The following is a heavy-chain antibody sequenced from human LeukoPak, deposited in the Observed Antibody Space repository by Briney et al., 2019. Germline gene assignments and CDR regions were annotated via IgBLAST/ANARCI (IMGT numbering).Heavy chain of an antibody. V-gene: IGHV3-23*01. D-gene: IGHD3-10*01. J-gene: IGHJ4*02. CDR1: GFTFSSYE. CDR3: AKDRGYETFDY. CDR2: ISGSGGST. Sequence: GGSLRLSCAASGFTFSSYEMNWVRQAPGKGLEWVSAISGSGGSTYYADSVKGRFTISRDNSKNTLYLQMNSLRAEDTAVYYCAKDRGYETFDYWGQGTLVTVSS.